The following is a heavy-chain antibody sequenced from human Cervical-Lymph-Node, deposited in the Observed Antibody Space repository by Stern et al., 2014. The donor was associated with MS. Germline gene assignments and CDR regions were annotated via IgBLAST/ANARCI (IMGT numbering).Heavy chain of an antibody. J-gene: IGHJ5*02. CDR3: ARDPRGGSGSYFDWFDP. V-gene: IGHV3-33*01. Sequence: VQLVESGGGVVQPGRSLRLSCAASGFTFSSYGMHWVRQAPGKGLEWVAVXWYDGSNKYYADSVKGRFTISRDNSKNTLYLQMNSLRAEDTAVYYCARDPRGGSGSYFDWFDPWGQGTLVTVSS. CDR1: GFTFSSYG. CDR2: XWYDGSNK. D-gene: IGHD1-26*01.